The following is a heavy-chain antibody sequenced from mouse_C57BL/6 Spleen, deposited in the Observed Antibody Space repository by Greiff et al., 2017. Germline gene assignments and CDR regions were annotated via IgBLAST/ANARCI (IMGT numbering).Heavy chain of an antibody. CDR1: GYTFTSYW. J-gene: IGHJ2*01. CDR2: IDPSDSYT. CDR3: ARLDYGSSY. Sequence: VQLQQPGAELVRPGTSVKLSCKASGYTFTSYWMHWVKQRPGQGLEWIGVIDPSDSYTNYNQKFKGKATLTVDTSSSTAYMQLSSLTSEDSAVYYCARLDYGSSYWGQGTTLTVSS. D-gene: IGHD1-1*01. V-gene: IGHV1-59*01.